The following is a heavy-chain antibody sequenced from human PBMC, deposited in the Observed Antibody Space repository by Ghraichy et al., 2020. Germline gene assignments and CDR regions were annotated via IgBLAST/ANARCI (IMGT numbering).Heavy chain of an antibody. CDR3: ARDAHFSYSSSPDWFDP. Sequence: GGSLRLSCAASGFTFSSYWMSWVRQAPGKGLEWVANIKQDGSEKYYVDSVKGRFTISRDNAKNSLYLQMNSLRAENTAVYYCARDAHFSYSSSPDWFDPWGQGTLVTVSS. CDR1: GFTFSSYW. CDR2: IKQDGSEK. D-gene: IGHD6-6*01. V-gene: IGHV3-7*03. J-gene: IGHJ5*02.